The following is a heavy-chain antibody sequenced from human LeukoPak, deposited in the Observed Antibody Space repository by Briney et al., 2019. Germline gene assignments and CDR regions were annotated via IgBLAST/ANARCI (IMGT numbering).Heavy chain of an antibody. CDR2: INHSGST. Sequence: SETLSLTCAVYGGSFSGYYWSWIRQPPGKGLEWIGEINHSGSTNYNPSPKSRVTISVDTSKNQFSLKLSSVTAADTAVYYCARDTTYYDSSGYYYLPFDYWGQGTLVTVSS. CDR3: ARDTTYYDSSGYYYLPFDY. D-gene: IGHD3-22*01. CDR1: GGSFSGYY. J-gene: IGHJ4*02. V-gene: IGHV4-34*01.